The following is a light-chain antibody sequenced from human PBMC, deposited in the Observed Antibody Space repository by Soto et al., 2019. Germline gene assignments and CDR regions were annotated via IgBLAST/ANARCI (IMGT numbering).Light chain of an antibody. CDR3: QQYNTYPLA. CDR2: KAS. Sequence: DIQMTQSPSTLSASVGDRVTITCRASQSISTWLAWYQQKAGKAPKLLIYKASSLEGGVPSRFSGSGSGTAFNITISSLQPDDFATYDGQQYNTYPLACGGGTTVDIK. J-gene: IGKJ4*01. V-gene: IGKV1-5*03. CDR1: QSISTW.